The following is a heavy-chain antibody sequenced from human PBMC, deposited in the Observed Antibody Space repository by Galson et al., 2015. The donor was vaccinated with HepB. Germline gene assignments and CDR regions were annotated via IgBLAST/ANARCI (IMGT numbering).Heavy chain of an antibody. CDR3: ARSIHLGRGFDS. Sequence: CAISGDSVSSNTVGWNWIRQSPSRGLEWLGRTYSRSKWSNDYAESVQSRITINPDTSKNQISLQLNSVTPEDTAVYYCARSIHLGRGFDSWGQGTLVTVSS. D-gene: IGHD7-27*01. J-gene: IGHJ5*01. CDR1: GDSVSSNTVG. V-gene: IGHV6-1*01. CDR2: TYSRSKWSN.